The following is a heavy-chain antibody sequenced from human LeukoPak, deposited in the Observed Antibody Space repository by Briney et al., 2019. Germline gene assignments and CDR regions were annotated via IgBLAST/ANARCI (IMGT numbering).Heavy chain of an antibody. CDR1: GGTFSSYA. CDR2: IIPILGIA. D-gene: IGHD3-3*01. CDR3: ATSRTYYDFWSGTHWFDP. J-gene: IGHJ5*02. V-gene: IGHV1-69*10. Sequence: GASVKVSCKASGGTFSSYAISWVRQAPGQGLEWMGGIIPILGIANYAQKFQGRVTITADKSTSTAYIELSSLRSEDTAVYYCATSRTYYDFWSGTHWFDPWGQGTLVTVSS.